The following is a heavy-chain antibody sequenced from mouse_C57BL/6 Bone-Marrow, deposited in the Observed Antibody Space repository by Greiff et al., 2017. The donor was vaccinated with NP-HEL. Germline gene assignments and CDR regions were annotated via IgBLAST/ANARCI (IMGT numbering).Heavy chain of an antibody. CDR3: TRCLGRHGY. D-gene: IGHD4-1*01. Sequence: EVQLQQSGAELVRPGASVKLSCTASGFNFKDDYMHWVKQRPEQGLEWIGWIDPENGDTEYDSKFKGKATLTADTSSNTAYLQLSSLTSEDTAVYCGTRCLGRHGYWGQGTTLTVSS. V-gene: IGHV14-4*01. CDR1: GFNFKDDY. J-gene: IGHJ2*01. CDR2: IDPENGDT.